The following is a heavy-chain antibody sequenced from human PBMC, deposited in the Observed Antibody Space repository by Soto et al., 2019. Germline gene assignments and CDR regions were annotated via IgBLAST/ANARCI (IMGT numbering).Heavy chain of an antibody. CDR2: ISGSGGST. V-gene: IGHV3-23*01. CDR3: AKIWQQLGIYYYYGMDV. Sequence: GGSLRLSCAASGFTFSSYAMSWVRQAPGKGLEWVSAISGSGGSTYYADSVKGRFTISRDNSKNTLYLQMNSLRAEDTAVYYCAKIWQQLGIYYYYGMDVWGQGTTVTVSS. CDR1: GFTFSSYA. D-gene: IGHD6-13*01. J-gene: IGHJ6*02.